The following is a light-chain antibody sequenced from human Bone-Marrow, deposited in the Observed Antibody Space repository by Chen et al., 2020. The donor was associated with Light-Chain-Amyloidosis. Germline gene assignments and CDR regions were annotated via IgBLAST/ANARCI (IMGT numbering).Light chain of an antibody. CDR2: RDT. CDR1: DLPTKY. CDR3: QSADSSGTYEVI. Sequence: SYELTQPPSVPVSPGQTARITCSGDDLPTKYAYWYQQKPGQAPVLWRHRDTERPSGISERFSGSSSGTTATLTISGVQAEDEADYHCQSADSSGTYEVIFGGGTKLTVL. J-gene: IGLJ2*01. V-gene: IGLV3-25*03.